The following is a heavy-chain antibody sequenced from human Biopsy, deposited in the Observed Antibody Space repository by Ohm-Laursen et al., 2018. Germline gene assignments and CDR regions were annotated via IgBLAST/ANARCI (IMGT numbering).Heavy chain of an antibody. CDR3: ATPFQYYDSWGGYPPFDH. CDR2: IIAVSGLV. CDR1: GGTFINYA. J-gene: IGHJ4*02. Sequence: SSVKVSCKASGGTFINYAISWVRQAPGEGLEWMGGIIAVSGLVNYAPKFQGRVSITADKSTTTAYMELSNLKSEDTAVYYCATPFQYYDSWGGYPPFDHWGQGTLVTVS. V-gene: IGHV1-69*17. D-gene: IGHD3-3*01.